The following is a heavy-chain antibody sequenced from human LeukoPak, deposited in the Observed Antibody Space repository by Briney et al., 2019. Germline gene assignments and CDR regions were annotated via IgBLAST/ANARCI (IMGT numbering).Heavy chain of an antibody. CDR3: TTDQPLEWSTNWFDP. Sequence: GRSLRLSCAASGFTFSNAWMSWVRQAPGKGLEWVGRIKSKTDGGTTDYAAPVKGRFTISRDDSKNTLYLQMNSLKTEDTAVYYCTTDQPLEWSTNWFDPWGQGTLVTVSS. D-gene: IGHD3-3*01. CDR1: GFTFSNAW. J-gene: IGHJ5*02. V-gene: IGHV3-15*01. CDR2: IKSKTDGGTT.